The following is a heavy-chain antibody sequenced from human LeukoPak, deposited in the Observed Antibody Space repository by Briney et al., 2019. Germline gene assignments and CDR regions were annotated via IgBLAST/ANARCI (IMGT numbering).Heavy chain of an antibody. CDR1: GGTFSSYA. J-gene: IGHJ4*02. Sequence: ASVKVSCKASGGTFSSYAISWVRQAPGQGLECMGWINTNTGNPTYAQDFTGRFVFSLDTAVSTAYLQISSLKAEDTAVYYCAREYSGGSYGPAFDYWGQGTLVTVSS. D-gene: IGHD1-26*01. V-gene: IGHV7-4-1*01. CDR3: AREYSGGSYGPAFDY. CDR2: INTNTGNP.